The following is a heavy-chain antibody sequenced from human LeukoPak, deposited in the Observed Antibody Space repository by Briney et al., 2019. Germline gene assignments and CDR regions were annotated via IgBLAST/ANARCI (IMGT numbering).Heavy chain of an antibody. J-gene: IGHJ5*02. D-gene: IGHD2-2*01. V-gene: IGHV1-69*01. Sequence: ASVKVSCKASGGTFSSYAISWVRQAPGQGLEWMGGIIPIFGTANYAQKFQGRVTITADESTSTAYMELSSLRSEDTAVYYCARGRRYQLLFTGWFDPWGQGTLVTVSS. CDR2: IIPIFGTA. CDR1: GGTFSSYA. CDR3: ARGRRYQLLFTGWFDP.